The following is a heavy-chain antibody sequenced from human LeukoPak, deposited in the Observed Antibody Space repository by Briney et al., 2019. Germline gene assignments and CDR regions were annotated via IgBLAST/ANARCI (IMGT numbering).Heavy chain of an antibody. V-gene: IGHV1-46*01. D-gene: IGHD6-13*01. CDR1: GYTFTSYY. J-gene: IGHJ4*02. Sequence: ASVKVSCKASGYTFTSYYIHWVRQAPGQGLECMGIIGPSSGGTTYAQRFQGRVSMTRDTSTSTVYMELSSLRSEDTAVYYCARGYSSSWRDLFDYWGQGTLVTVSS. CDR3: ARGYSSSWRDLFDY. CDR2: IGPSSGGT.